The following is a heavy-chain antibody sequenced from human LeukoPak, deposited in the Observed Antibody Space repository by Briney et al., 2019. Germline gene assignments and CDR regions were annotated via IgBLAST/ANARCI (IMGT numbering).Heavy chain of an antibody. J-gene: IGHJ4*02. CDR3: STTYYYDSSEGC. CDR1: GFTFSNAW. CDR2: IKSKTDGGTT. D-gene: IGHD3-22*01. V-gene: IGHV3-15*07. Sequence: PGGSLRLSCAASGFTFSNAWMNWVRQAPGKGLEWVGRIKSKTDGGTTDYAAPVKGRFTISRDDSKNTLYLQMSSLKTEDTAVYYCSTTYYYDSSEGCWGQGTLVTVSS.